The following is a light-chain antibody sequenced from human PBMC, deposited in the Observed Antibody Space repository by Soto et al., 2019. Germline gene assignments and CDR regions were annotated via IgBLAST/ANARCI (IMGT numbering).Light chain of an antibody. J-gene: IGKJ1*01. CDR1: QSLLQNDGYNF. CDR2: LGS. CDR3: MQALQIPWT. V-gene: IGKV2-28*01. Sequence: DIVMTQSPLSLPVTPGEPASISCRSSQSLLQNDGYNFLAWYLQKPGQSPQLLIYLGSNRASGVADRFSGSGSGTDFTLKISRVEAEDVGVYYCMQALQIPWTFGQGTKVEIK.